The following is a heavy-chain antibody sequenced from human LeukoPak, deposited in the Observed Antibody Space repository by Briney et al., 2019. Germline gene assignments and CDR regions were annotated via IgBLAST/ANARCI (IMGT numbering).Heavy chain of an antibody. CDR3: ARHGVVTWFDP. CDR1: GGSFSDYS. V-gene: IGHV4-34*01. CDR2: INHSGST. D-gene: IGHD3-16*01. Sequence: KTSETLSLTCAVYGGSFSDYSWSWLRQTPEKGLEWIGEINHSGSTNYNPSLKSRVIMSVDTSKNQFSVKLRSVTAADTAVYYCARHGVVTWFDPWGQGTLVTVSS. J-gene: IGHJ5*02.